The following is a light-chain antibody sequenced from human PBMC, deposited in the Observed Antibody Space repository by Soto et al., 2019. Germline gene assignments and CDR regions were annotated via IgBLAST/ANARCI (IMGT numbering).Light chain of an antibody. V-gene: IGKV1-8*01. CDR1: QGISSY. Sequence: AIRMTQSPSSLSASTGDRVTITCRASQGISSYLAWYQQKPGKAPKLLIYAASTLQSGVPSRFSGSGSGTDFTLTISCLQSEDFATYYCPQYYIYPFTFGQGTRLEIK. J-gene: IGKJ5*01. CDR2: AAS. CDR3: PQYYIYPFT.